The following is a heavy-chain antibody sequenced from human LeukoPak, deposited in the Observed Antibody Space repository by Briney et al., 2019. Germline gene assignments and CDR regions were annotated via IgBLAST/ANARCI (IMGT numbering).Heavy chain of an antibody. CDR1: GFTFSSYT. CDR2: IGGGGTFI. D-gene: IGHD3-3*01. CDR3: ARFLATWDYYYMDV. V-gene: IGHV3-48*01. Sequence: GGSLRLSCAASGFTFSSYTMNWVRQAPGKGLEWVSHIGGGGTFIYYADSVKGRFTISRDNDKNSVYLQMTSLRAEDTAVYYCARFLATWDYYYMDVWGNGTTVTVSS. J-gene: IGHJ6*03.